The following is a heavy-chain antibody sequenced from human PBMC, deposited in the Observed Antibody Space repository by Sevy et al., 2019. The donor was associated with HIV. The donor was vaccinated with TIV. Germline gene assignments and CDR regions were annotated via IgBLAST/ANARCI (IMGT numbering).Heavy chain of an antibody. J-gene: IGHJ5*02. CDR3: AKGTSGSYYVRWFDP. Sequence: GGSLRLSCAASGFTFSSYGMRWVRQAPGKGLEWVAVISYDGSNKYYADSVKGRFTISRDNSKNTLYLQMNSLRAEDTAVYYCAKGTSGSYYVRWFDPWGQGTLVTVSS. CDR1: GFTFSSYG. CDR2: ISYDGSNK. V-gene: IGHV3-30*18. D-gene: IGHD1-26*01.